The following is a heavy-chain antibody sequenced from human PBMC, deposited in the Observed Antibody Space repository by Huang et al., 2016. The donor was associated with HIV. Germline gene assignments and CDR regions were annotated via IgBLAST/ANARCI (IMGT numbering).Heavy chain of an antibody. V-gene: IGHV4-39*01. CDR3: ARHFSYYDSSGYTPWDAFDI. J-gene: IGHJ3*02. Sequence: QLQLQGSGPGLVKPSETLSLTCTVSGGSITSSSYYWGWIRQPPGKGLEWVGSIYYRGSTDYNPSLKRRGTVSVDTSKNQFSLKLSSVTAADTAVYYCARHFSYYDSSGYTPWDAFDIWGQGTMVTVSS. CDR2: IYYRGST. CDR1: GGSITSSSYY. D-gene: IGHD3-22*01.